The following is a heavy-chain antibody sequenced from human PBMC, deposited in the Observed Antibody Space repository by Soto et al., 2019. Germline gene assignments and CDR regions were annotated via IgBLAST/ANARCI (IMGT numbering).Heavy chain of an antibody. CDR2: IHHSGAI. CDR3: AREDDGGDSLDV. V-gene: IGHV4-30-4*08. CDR1: GGSINSDYYH. D-gene: IGHD2-21*02. Sequence: QVQLVESGPGLVKPSQTLSLTCTVSGGSINSDYYHWTWIRQSPGKGLEWIGYIHHSGAILYNPSLQSRLAISVDTSKNQFSLHLSSGTDTDTAVYFCAREDDGGDSLDVWGQGTTVTVSS. J-gene: IGHJ6*02.